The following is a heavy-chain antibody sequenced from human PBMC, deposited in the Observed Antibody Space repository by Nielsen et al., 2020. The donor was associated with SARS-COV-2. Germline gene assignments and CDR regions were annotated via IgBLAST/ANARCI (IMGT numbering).Heavy chain of an antibody. J-gene: IGHJ3*02. Sequence: WVRQAPGQRLEWMGWINAGNGNTKYSQKFQGRVTITRDTSASTAYMELSSLRSEDTAVYYCARDARWDSSSWYGVDAFDIWGQGTMVTVSS. V-gene: IGHV1-3*01. CDR3: ARDARWDSSSWYGVDAFDI. CDR2: INAGNGNT. D-gene: IGHD6-13*01.